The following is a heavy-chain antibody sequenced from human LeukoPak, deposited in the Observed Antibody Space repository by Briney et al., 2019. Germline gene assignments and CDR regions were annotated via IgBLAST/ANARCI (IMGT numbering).Heavy chain of an antibody. J-gene: IGHJ4*02. D-gene: IGHD6-13*01. CDR1: GGSISTYY. Sequence: SETLSLTCSVSGGSISTYYWSWIRQPPGKGLEWIGYIYYSGSTSYNPSLKSRVTISVDTSKNQFSLDLSSVPAADTAVYYCARHGIVDSSRKYYFDYWGQGTLVTVSS. CDR2: IYYSGST. V-gene: IGHV4-59*08. CDR3: ARHGIVDSSRKYYFDY.